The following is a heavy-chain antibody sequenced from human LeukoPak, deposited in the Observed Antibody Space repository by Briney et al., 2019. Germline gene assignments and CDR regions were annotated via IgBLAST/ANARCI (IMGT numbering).Heavy chain of an antibody. CDR3: ARGAPRGIDY. D-gene: IGHD3-16*01. CDR2: IYYSGST. Sequence: SETLSLTCTVSGGSISSYYWSWIRQPPGKGLEWIGYIYYSGSTNYNPSLKSRVTISVGTSKNQFSLKLSSVTAADTAVYYCARGAPRGIDYWGQGTLVTVSS. J-gene: IGHJ4*02. CDR1: GGSISSYY. V-gene: IGHV4-59*01.